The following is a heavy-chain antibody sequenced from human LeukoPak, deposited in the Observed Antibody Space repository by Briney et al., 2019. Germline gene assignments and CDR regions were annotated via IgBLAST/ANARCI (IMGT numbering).Heavy chain of an antibody. J-gene: IGHJ4*02. CDR1: GFTFSKYS. V-gene: IGHV3-21*04. CDR2: IRSMSRYI. D-gene: IGHD3-10*01. Sequence: GGSLRLSCAASGFTFSKYSINWVRHAPGEGLEWVSSIRSMSRYIYYADSRKGRFTIPRDNAKNSLYLTINSRRAEDTAVYYCAKGGRFGELFWVYFDYWGQGTLVTVSS. CDR3: AKGGRFGELFWVYFDY.